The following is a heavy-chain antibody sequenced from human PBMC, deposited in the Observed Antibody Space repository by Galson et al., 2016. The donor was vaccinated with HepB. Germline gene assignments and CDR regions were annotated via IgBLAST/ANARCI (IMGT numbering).Heavy chain of an antibody. J-gene: IGHJ4*02. CDR2: IAVGSGNI. CDR3: VAAYGSGTPAY. Sequence: SVKVSCKASGFTFVSTVVQWVRQARGQRPEWLGWIAVGSGNIKYAENIHERLTLTRDISASAAYMEVRRLTSEDTAVYYCVAAYGSGTPAYWGQGTLVTVSS. D-gene: IGHD3-10*01. CDR1: GFTFVSTV. V-gene: IGHV1-58*01.